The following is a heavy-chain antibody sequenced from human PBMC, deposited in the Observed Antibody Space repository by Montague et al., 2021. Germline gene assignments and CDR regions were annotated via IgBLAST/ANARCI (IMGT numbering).Heavy chain of an antibody. CDR3: AKEAEDSFYFDS. Sequence: SLRLSCAAPGFTFNSFAMHWIRQPPAKGLEWVAVVSYDGLSQYYTDSVKGRAIVSRDNSRDTVNLQMDRLSAEDTAIYYCAKEAEDSFYFDSWGQGIPVIVSS. V-gene: IGHV3-30*18. J-gene: IGHJ4*02. CDR2: VSYDGLSQ. D-gene: IGHD4-11*01. CDR1: GFTFNSFA.